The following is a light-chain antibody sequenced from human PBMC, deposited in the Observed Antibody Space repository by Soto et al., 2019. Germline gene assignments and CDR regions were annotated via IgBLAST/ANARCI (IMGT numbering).Light chain of an antibody. CDR2: DTS. Sequence: EIVLTQSPATLSLSPRERATLSCRASQSVDTFLAWYQQKPGRTPRLLIYDTSNRATAIPPRFSGTGSGTDLTLTISRLEPEDFAVYYCQVRTDWPPFMYSFGQGTKRDVK. V-gene: IGKV3-11*01. CDR1: QSVDTF. CDR3: QVRTDWPPFMYS. J-gene: IGKJ2*01.